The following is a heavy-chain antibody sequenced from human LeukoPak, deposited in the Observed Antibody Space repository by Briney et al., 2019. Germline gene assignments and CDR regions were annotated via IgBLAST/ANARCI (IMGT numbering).Heavy chain of an antibody. V-gene: IGHV3-43*02. CDR3: ARSLPDYFDY. J-gene: IGHJ4*02. CDR1: GFTFDDYA. CDR2: ISGDGGTT. Sequence: GGSLRLSCVASGFTFDDYAMHWVRRAPGKGLEWVSLISGDGGTTYSADSVKGRFTISRDNSKNSLYLQMNSLRTEDTALYYCARSLPDYFDYWGQGTLVTVSS.